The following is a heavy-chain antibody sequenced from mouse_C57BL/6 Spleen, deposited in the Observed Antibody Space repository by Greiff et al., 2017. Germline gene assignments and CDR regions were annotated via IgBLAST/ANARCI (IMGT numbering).Heavy chain of an antibody. CDR2: INPSDSET. V-gene: IGHV1-52*01. Sequence: QVQLQQPGAELVRPGSSVKLSCKASGYTFTSYWMHWVKQRPIQGLEWIGNINPSDSETHYNQKFKDKATLTVDKSASTAYMQLSSLTSEDSAVYYCARGVYDYYAMGYWGQGTSVTVSS. CDR1: GYTFTSYW. J-gene: IGHJ4*01. D-gene: IGHD1-3*01. CDR3: ARGVYDYYAMGY.